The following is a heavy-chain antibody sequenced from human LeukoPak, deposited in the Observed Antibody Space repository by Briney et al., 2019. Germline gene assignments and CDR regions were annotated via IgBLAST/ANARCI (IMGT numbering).Heavy chain of an antibody. J-gene: IGHJ6*03. CDR2: INPNSGGT. CDR1: GYTFTGYY. Sequence: ASEKVSCKASGYTFTGYYMHWVRQAPGQGLEWMGWINPNSGGTNYAQKFQGRVTMTRDTSISTAYMELSRLRSDDTAVYYCARDLGGGYSGYGGLYYYYMDVWGKGTTVTVSS. D-gene: IGHD5-12*01. V-gene: IGHV1-2*02. CDR3: ARDLGGGYSGYGGLYYYYMDV.